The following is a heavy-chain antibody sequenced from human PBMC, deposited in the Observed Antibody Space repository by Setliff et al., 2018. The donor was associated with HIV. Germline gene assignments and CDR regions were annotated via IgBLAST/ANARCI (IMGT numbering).Heavy chain of an antibody. D-gene: IGHD6-6*01. Sequence: SETLSLTCTVSGGSISSSGYYWSWIRQPPGRGLEWIGEINHSGSTNYNPSLKSRISMSVDTSKNQFSLELTSLTAADTAVYYCATRPRIAARPFDYWGQGMLVTVSS. CDR3: ATRPRIAARPFDY. CDR1: GGSISSSGYY. V-gene: IGHV4-31*03. CDR2: INHSGST. J-gene: IGHJ4*02.